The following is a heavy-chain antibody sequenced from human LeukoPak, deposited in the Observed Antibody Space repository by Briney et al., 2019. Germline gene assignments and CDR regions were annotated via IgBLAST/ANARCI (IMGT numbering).Heavy chain of an antibody. CDR2: ISYDGSNK. D-gene: IGHD1-26*01. CDR1: GFTFSSYG. CDR3: AKGVWELPPLDP. J-gene: IGHJ5*02. V-gene: IGHV3-30*12. Sequence: PGGSLRLSCAASGFTFSSYGMHWVRQAPGKGLEWVAVISYDGSNKYYADSVKGRFTISRDNSKNTLYLQMNSLRAEDTAVYYCAKGVWELPPLDPWGQGTLVTVSS.